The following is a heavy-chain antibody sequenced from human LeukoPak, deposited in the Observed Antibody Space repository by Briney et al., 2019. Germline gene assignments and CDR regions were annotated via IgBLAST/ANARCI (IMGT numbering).Heavy chain of an antibody. CDR2: INPNSGGT. V-gene: IGHV1-2*02. Sequence: ASVKVSCKASGYTFTGYYMHWVRQAPGQGLEWMGWINPNSGGTNYEQKFQGRVTMTRDTSISTAYMELSRLRSDDTAVYYCASGRVRYNWSDVYNWFDPWGQGTLVTVSS. J-gene: IGHJ5*02. D-gene: IGHD1-1*01. CDR3: ASGRVRYNWSDVYNWFDP. CDR1: GYTFTGYY.